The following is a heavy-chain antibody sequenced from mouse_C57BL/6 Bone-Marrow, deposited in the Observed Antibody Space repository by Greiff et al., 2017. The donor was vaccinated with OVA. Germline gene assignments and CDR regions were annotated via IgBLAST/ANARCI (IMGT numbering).Heavy chain of an antibody. D-gene: IGHD2-3*01. CDR2: IYPSDSET. CDR1: GYTFTSYW. CDR3: ARYDGRGY. Sequence: VQLQQPGAELVRPGSSVKLSCKASGYTFTSYWMDWVKQRPGQGLEWIGNIYPSDSETHYNQKFKDKATLTVDKSSSTAYMQLSSLTSEDSAVYYCARYDGRGYWGQGTLVTVSA. V-gene: IGHV1-61*01. J-gene: IGHJ3*01.